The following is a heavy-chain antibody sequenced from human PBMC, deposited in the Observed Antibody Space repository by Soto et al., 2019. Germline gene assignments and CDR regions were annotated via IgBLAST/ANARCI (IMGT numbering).Heavy chain of an antibody. D-gene: IGHD4-17*01. CDR1: GYTFTSYG. V-gene: IGHV1-18*01. CDR3: ARASGDYGLSEYFQH. CDR2: ISTYNGNT. Sequence: SVKVSCKASGYTFTSYGISWVRQAPGQGLEWMGWISTYNGNTNYAQKVQGRVTMTTDTSTRTAYMELRSLRSDDTAVYYCARASGDYGLSEYFQHWGQGTLVTVSS. J-gene: IGHJ1*01.